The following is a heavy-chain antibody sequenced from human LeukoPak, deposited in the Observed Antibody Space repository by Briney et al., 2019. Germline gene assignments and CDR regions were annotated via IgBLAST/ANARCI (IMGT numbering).Heavy chain of an antibody. CDR2: IYYSGST. V-gene: IGHV4-34*01. CDR3: ARVIAVAGTAYFDY. Sequence: NPSETLSLTCAVYGGSFSGYYWSWIRQPPGKGLEWIGSIYYSGSTYYNPSLKSRVTISVDTSKNQFSLKLSSVTAADTAVYYCARVIAVAGTAYFDYWGQGTLVTVSS. J-gene: IGHJ4*02. D-gene: IGHD6-19*01. CDR1: GGSFSGYY.